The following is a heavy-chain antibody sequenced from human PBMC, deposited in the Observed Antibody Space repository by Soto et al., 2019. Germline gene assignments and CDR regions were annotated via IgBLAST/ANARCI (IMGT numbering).Heavy chain of an antibody. CDR2: IIPIFGTA. CDR1: GGTFSSYA. D-gene: IGHD3-10*01. Sequence: QVQLVQSGAEVKKPGSSVKVSCKASGGTFSSYAISWVRQAPGQGLEWMGGIIPIFGTANYAQKFQGRVTITADESTSTAYMEMSSLRSEDTAVYYCARGDTMVRGANYDYYGMDVWGQGTTVTVSS. CDR3: ARGDTMVRGANYDYYGMDV. V-gene: IGHV1-69*01. J-gene: IGHJ6*02.